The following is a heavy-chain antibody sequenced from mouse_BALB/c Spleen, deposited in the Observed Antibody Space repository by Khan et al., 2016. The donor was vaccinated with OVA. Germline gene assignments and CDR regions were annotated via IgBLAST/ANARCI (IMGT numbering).Heavy chain of an antibody. Sequence: QVQLQQSGPELVKPGASVKMSCKASGYTFTDYIMSWVKQRTGQGLEWIGEIYPGSGSTYYNEKFKGKATLTADTSSNTAYMHLSSLTSEDSAVYSCARSPYGNSFAYWGQGTLVTVSA. CDR3: ARSPYGNSFAY. CDR2: IYPGSGST. CDR1: GYTFTDYI. D-gene: IGHD2-1*01. J-gene: IGHJ3*01. V-gene: IGHV1-77*01.